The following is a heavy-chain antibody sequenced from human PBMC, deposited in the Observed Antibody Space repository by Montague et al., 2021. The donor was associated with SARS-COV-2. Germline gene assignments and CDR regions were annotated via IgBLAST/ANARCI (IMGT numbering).Heavy chain of an antibody. J-gene: IGHJ3*02. D-gene: IGHD3-22*01. CDR3: ARFPTSYYYDSKAAPATPGAFDI. Sequence: SETLSLTCTVSGGSISSSGYYWGWIRQPPGKGLEWIGSIYYSGSTYYNPSLKSRVTISVDTSKNQLSLKLSSVTAADAAVYYRARFPTSYYYDSKAAPATPGAFDIWGQGTMVTVSS. V-gene: IGHV4-39*01. CDR2: IYYSGST. CDR1: GGSISSSGYY.